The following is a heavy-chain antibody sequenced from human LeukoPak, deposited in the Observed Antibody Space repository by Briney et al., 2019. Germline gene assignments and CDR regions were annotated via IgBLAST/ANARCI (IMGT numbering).Heavy chain of an antibody. V-gene: IGHV3-64*04. CDR1: GITFSSFW. J-gene: IGHJ4*02. CDR2: ISSNGVNT. Sequence: GGSLRLSCAASGITFSSFWMSWVRQAPGKGLEYVSSISSNGVNTYYADSVKGRFTISRDNSKNTLYLQMNSLRAEDTAVYYCAKHLSYGHYVFDYWGQGTLVTVSS. D-gene: IGHD5-18*01. CDR3: AKHLSYGHYVFDY.